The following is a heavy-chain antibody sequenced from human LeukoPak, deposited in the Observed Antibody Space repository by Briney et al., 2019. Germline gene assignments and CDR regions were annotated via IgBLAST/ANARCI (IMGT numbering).Heavy chain of an antibody. J-gene: IGHJ4*02. CDR2: ISPGGSRT. D-gene: IGHD6-19*01. CDR1: GSSFATYW. CDR3: ASVIAVAT. Sequence: GAALEISCKGSGSSFATYWIAWVRPVPGKGLGWMGIISPGGSRTTYSPSFRGLATISADKSITTDYQQWSSLRASDTAIYYWASVIAVATWGQRTRVTVSS. V-gene: IGHV5-51*01.